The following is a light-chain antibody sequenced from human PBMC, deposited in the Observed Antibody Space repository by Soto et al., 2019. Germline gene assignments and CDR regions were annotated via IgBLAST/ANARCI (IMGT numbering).Light chain of an antibody. CDR2: DAS. Sequence: EIVLTQSPATLSLSPGERVTLSCRASQSVSSYLAWYQQKPGQAPRLLIYDASNRATGIPARFSGSGSGTDFTLTISSLEPEDFAVYYCHQRSNWPWTFGQGTEVEIK. CDR3: HQRSNWPWT. J-gene: IGKJ1*01. CDR1: QSVSSY. V-gene: IGKV3-11*01.